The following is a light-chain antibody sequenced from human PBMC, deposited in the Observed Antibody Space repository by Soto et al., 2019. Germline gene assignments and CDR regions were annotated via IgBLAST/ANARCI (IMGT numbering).Light chain of an antibody. CDR2: AAS. CDR3: HQYASSRT. CDR1: QSVSSRY. Sequence: EIVLTQSPVTLSLSPGERATLSCRASQSVSSRYFAWYQQKPGQTPRLLIYAASSRAAGLPDRFSGSGSGTDFSLTISRLEPEDFAVYYCHQYASSRTFGPGTKVE. V-gene: IGKV3-20*01. J-gene: IGKJ1*01.